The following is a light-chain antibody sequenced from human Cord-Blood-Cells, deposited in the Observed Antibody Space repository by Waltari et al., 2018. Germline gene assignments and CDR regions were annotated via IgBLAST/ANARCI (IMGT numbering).Light chain of an antibody. CDR2: DVS. CDR3: CSYAGSYE. CDR1: TSDYWGYNF. J-gene: IGLJ3*02. V-gene: IGLV2-11*01. Sequence: QSALTQPRPASGSPGQSVTVPRTGPTSDYWGYNFVTWYQQPPGKAPNLMIYDVSERPSGVPDRFSGSKSGNTASLTISGLQAEDEADYYCCSYAGSYEFGGGTKLTVL.